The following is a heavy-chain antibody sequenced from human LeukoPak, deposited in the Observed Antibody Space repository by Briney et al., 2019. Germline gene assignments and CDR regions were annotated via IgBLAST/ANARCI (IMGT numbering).Heavy chain of an antibody. V-gene: IGHV1-46*01. CDR2: INPSGGST. Sequence: ASVKVSCKASGYTFTSYYMHWVRQAPGQGLEWMGIINPSGGSTSYAQKCQGRVTMTRDTSTSTVYMELSSLRCEDTAVYYCARDDTDYYDSSGYFSYWGQGTLVTVSS. CDR3: ARDDTDYYDSSGYFSY. CDR1: GYTFTSYY. D-gene: IGHD3-22*01. J-gene: IGHJ4*02.